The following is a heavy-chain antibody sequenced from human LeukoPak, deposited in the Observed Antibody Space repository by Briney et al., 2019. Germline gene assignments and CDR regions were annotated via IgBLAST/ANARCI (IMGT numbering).Heavy chain of an antibody. J-gene: IGHJ4*02. V-gene: IGHV4-38-2*02. CDR1: GYSISSGYY. D-gene: IGHD6-13*01. CDR3: ASLSSWGPY. Sequence: PSETLSLTCTVSGYSISSGYYWGWIRQPPGKGLEWIGSIYHSGSTYYNPSLKSRVTISVDTSKNQFSLKLSSVTAADTAVYYCASLSSWGPYWGQGTLVTVSS. CDR2: IYHSGST.